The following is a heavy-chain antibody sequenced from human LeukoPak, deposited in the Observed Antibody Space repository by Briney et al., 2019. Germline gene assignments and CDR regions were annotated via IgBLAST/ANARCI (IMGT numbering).Heavy chain of an antibody. D-gene: IGHD6-13*01. CDR1: GYTFTSYD. CDR2: MNPNSGNT. J-gene: IGHJ4*02. V-gene: IGHV1-8*01. Sequence: ASVKVSCKASGYTFTSYDINWVRQATGQGLEWMGWMNPNSGNTGYAQKFQVRGTMTRDTSISTAYMELSRLRSDDTAVYYCARSAESSSWVEFDYWGQGTLVTVSS. CDR3: ARSAESSSWVEFDY.